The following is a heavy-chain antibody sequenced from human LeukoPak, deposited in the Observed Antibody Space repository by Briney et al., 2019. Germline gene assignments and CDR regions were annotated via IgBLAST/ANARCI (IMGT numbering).Heavy chain of an antibody. CDR1: GFTFSSYA. D-gene: IGHD6-19*01. V-gene: IGHV3-23*01. CDR3: ARRVGYSSGWYSNDAFDI. J-gene: IGHJ3*02. CDR2: ISGSGGST. Sequence: GGSLRLSCAASGFTFSSYAMSWVRQAPGKGLEWVSAISGSGGSTYYADSVKGRFTISRDNSKNTLYLQMNSLRAADTAVYYCARRVGYSSGWYSNDAFDIWGQGTMVTVSS.